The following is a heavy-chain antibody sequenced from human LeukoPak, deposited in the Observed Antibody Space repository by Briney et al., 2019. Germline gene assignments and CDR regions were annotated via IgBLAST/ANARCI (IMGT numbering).Heavy chain of an antibody. CDR2: IHSSGNT. Sequence: RTSETLSLTCTVSGGSISNYYWSWIRQPPGKGLEWIGYIHSSGNTNYNPSLESRVTISVDTSKNQFSLKLSSVTAADTAVYYCARDMGIVGATLPPFYYYYGTDVWGQGTTVTVSS. CDR3: ARDMGIVGATLPPFYYYYGTDV. D-gene: IGHD1-26*01. CDR1: GGSISNYY. J-gene: IGHJ6*02. V-gene: IGHV4-59*01.